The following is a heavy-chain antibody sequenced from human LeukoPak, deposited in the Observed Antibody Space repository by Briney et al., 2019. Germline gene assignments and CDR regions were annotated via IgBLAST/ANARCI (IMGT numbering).Heavy chain of an antibody. Sequence: GGSLRLSCAASGFTFPNAWMRWVRQAPGKGRAWVGLIKSKSAGATTDYAAHVKARFTISRHDSKLTLYLKMYRLKTADTTIYYCTKGGQDFFWGWGQ. D-gene: IGHD3-16*01. CDR2: IKSKSAGATT. J-gene: IGHJ1*01. CDR1: GFTFPNAW. CDR3: TKGGQDFFWG. V-gene: IGHV3-15*01.